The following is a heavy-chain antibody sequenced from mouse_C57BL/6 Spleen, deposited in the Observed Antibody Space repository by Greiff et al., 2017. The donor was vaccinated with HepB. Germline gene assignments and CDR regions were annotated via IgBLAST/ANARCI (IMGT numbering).Heavy chain of an antibody. CDR1: GYSITSGFG. D-gene: IGHD1-2*01. J-gene: IGHJ2*01. CDR3: ARTARIKY. V-gene: IGHV3-2*02. CDR2: ISYSGST. Sequence: EVQLQQSGPGLVKPSQSLSLTCTVTGYSITSGFGWNWIRQFPGNKLEWMGYISYSGSTNYNPSLKSRISITRDTSKNQFFLQLNSVTTEDTATYYCARTARIKYWGQGTTLTVSS.